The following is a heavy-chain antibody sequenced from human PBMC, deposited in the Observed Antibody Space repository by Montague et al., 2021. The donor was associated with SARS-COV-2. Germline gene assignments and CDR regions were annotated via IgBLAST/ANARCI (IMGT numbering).Heavy chain of an antibody. V-gene: IGHV4-39*01. CDR3: ARVKWELSVGNVFDI. CDR1: GGSISNSVYY. CDR2: IYHSGST. D-gene: IGHD1-26*01. J-gene: IGHJ3*02. Sequence: SETLSLTCTVSGGSISNSVYYWGWVRQPPGKGLEWIGSIYHSGSTFYNPSLKSRVSMSVDTSKNQFSLKLSPVTAADTAMYYCARVKWELSVGNVFDIWGQGTMVTVFS.